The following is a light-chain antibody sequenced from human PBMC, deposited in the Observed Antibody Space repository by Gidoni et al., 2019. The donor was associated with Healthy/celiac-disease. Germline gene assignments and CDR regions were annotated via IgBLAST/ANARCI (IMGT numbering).Light chain of an antibody. CDR1: QSISSW. V-gene: IGKV1-5*03. CDR3: QQYNSYPRT. Sequence: DIQMTQSPSTLSASVGDRVTITGRASQSISSWLDWDQQKPGKAPKLLIYKASSLESGVPSRFSGSGSGTEFTLTISSLQPDDFATYYCQQYNSYPRTFGQGTKVEIK. CDR2: KAS. J-gene: IGKJ1*01.